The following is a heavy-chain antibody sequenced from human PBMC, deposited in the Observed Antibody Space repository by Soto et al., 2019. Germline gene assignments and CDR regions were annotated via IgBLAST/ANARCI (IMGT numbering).Heavy chain of an antibody. Sequence: SQTLSLTCAISGDSVPSNSAAWNWSRQSPSRGLEWLGRTYYRSKWYNDYAVSVKSRITIKPDTSKNQFSLKLSSVTAADTAVYYCARLTEEWLSPNFDYWGQGTLVTVSS. CDR2: TYYRSKWYN. V-gene: IGHV6-1*01. CDR3: ARLTEEWLSPNFDY. CDR1: GDSVPSNSAA. D-gene: IGHD3-3*01. J-gene: IGHJ4*02.